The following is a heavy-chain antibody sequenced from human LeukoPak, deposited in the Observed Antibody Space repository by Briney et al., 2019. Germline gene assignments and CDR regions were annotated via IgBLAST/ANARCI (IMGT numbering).Heavy chain of an antibody. CDR1: GFNVISSY. CDR3: ARDNSGRYGMDV. D-gene: IGHD2-21*01. Sequence: PGGSLRLSCAASGFNVISSYMSWVRQAPGKGLEWVSVVYAGGSTYYADSVKGRFTISSDNSKNTLYLQLDSLRAEDAAVYYCARDNSGRYGMDVWGQGTTVAVS. V-gene: IGHV3-66*01. J-gene: IGHJ6*02. CDR2: VYAGGST.